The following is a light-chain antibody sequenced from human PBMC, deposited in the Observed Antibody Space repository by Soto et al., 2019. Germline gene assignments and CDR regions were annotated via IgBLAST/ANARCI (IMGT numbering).Light chain of an antibody. Sequence: IVLPPSPDTMSFSPVARCRLSCIASQTVIHNHLAWHQQKPGQTPRLLVYGASSRATGIPDRFSGSGSGTDFTLTISRLEPEDFAVYYCQQFSSYPLTFGRGTQLEIK. CDR1: QTVIHNH. CDR2: GAS. V-gene: IGKV3-20*01. CDR3: QQFSSYPLT. J-gene: IGKJ5*01.